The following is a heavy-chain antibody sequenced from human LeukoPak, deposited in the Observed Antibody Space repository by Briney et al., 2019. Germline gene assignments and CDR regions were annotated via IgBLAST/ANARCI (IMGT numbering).Heavy chain of an antibody. J-gene: IGHJ4*02. CDR1: GYTFTSYG. CDR3: ARVKSDYYGSGSYSWSFDY. CDR2: IIPIFGTA. V-gene: IGHV1-69*05. D-gene: IGHD3-10*01. Sequence: SVKVSCKASGYTFTSYGISWVRQAPGQGLEWMGGIIPIFGTANYAQKFQGRVTITTDESTSTAYMELSSLRSEDTAVYYCARVKSDYYGSGSYSWSFDYWGQGTLVTVSS.